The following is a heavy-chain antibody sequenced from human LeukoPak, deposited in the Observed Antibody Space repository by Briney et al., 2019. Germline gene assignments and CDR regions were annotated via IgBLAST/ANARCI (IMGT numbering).Heavy chain of an antibody. CDR3: VVYKYILSWSAFDF. J-gene: IGHJ3*01. Sequence: GGSLRLSCAASAFSLNAYNMNWVRQAPGKGLEWVADIRQDGSDKYYVDSVKGRFIISRDNAKKSVSLHMNNLRVEDTAVYYCVVYKYILSWSAFDFWGRGTMVTVSS. CDR1: AFSLNAYN. V-gene: IGHV3-7*01. CDR2: IRQDGSDK. D-gene: IGHD6-13*01.